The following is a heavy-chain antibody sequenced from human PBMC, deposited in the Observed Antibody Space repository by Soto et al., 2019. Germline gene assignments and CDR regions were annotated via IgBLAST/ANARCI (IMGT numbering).Heavy chain of an antibody. J-gene: IGHJ5*02. CDR2: INAGNGNT. D-gene: IGHD6-6*01. V-gene: IGHV1-3*01. CDR1: GYTFTSYA. CDR3: ARDLRPNGIAARLGWFDP. Sequence: ASVKVSCKASGYTFTSYAMHWVRQAPGQRLEWMGWINAGNGNTKYSQKFQGRVTITRDTSASTAYMELSSLRSEDTAVYYCARDLRPNGIAARLGWFDPWGQGTLVTVSS.